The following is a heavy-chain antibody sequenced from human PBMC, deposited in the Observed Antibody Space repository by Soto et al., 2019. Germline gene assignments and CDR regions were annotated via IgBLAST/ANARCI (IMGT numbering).Heavy chain of an antibody. CDR1: GGSFSGYY. J-gene: IGHJ4*02. V-gene: IGHV4-34*01. Sequence: SSETLSLTCAVYGGSFSGYYWSWIRQPPGKGLEWIGEINHSGSTNYNPSLRSRVTISVDTSKNQFSLKLSSVTAADTAVYYCASSSAADYWGQGTLVTVSS. D-gene: IGHD6-19*01. CDR3: ASSSAADY. CDR2: INHSGST.